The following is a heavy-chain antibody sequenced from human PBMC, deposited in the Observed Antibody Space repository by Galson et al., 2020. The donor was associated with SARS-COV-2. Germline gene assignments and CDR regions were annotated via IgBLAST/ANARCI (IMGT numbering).Heavy chain of an antibody. Sequence: SETLSLTCSASSGSISSGSYYWSWIRQPAGKGLEWIGRVYTSGSSNYNPSLKSRVTMSLDTSKNQFSLNLLSVTASDTAVYYCARDRGDVVGGYWGQGILVTVSS. D-gene: IGHD2-15*01. CDR3: ARDRGDVVGGY. CDR1: SGSISSGSYY. J-gene: IGHJ4*02. CDR2: VYTSGSS. V-gene: IGHV4-61*02.